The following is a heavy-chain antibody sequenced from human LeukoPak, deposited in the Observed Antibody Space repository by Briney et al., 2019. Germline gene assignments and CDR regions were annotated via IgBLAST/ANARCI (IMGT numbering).Heavy chain of an antibody. CDR3: TRLNLLYCSGGSCSAG. CDR1: GFTFSGSA. D-gene: IGHD2-15*01. J-gene: IGHJ4*02. V-gene: IGHV3-73*01. Sequence: GGSLRLSCAASGFTFSGSAMHWVRQASGKGLEWVGRIRSKANSYATAYAASVKGRFTISRDDSKNTAYLQMNSLKTEDTAVYYCTRLNLLYCSGGSCSAGWGQGTLVTVSS. CDR2: IRSKANSYAT.